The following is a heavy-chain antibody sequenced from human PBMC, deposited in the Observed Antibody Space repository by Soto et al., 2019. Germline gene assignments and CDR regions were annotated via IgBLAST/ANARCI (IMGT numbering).Heavy chain of an antibody. Sequence: QVQLVQSGAEVKKPGSSVKVSCKASGGTFSSYVISWVRQAPGQGLEWMGGIIPISGAAKYAQKFQGRVTITADESTSTGHMELSSLKSEDTAVYYCARAEGAGYCSSCGCYGFYYGMDVWGQGTTVIVSS. CDR3: ARAEGAGYCSSCGCYGFYYGMDV. CDR2: IIPISGAA. V-gene: IGHV1-69*01. CDR1: GGTFSSYV. J-gene: IGHJ6*02. D-gene: IGHD2-2*01.